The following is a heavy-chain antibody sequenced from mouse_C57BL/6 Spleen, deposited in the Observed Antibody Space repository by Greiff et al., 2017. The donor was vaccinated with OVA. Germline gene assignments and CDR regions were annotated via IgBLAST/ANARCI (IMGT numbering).Heavy chain of an antibody. CDR3: ARDYYGSSPWFAF. V-gene: IGHV1-82*01. J-gene: IGHJ3*01. CDR1: GYAFSSSW. D-gene: IGHD1-1*01. Sequence: QVQLQQSGPELVKPGASVKISCKASGYAFSSSWMNWVKQRPGKGLEWIGRIYPGDGDTNYNGKFKGTATLTADKSSSTAYMQLSSLTSDDSAVYFCARDYYGSSPWFAFWGQRTLVTVSA. CDR2: IYPGDGDT.